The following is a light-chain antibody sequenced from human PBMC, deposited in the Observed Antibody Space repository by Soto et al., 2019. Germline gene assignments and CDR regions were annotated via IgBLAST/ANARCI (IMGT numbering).Light chain of an antibody. V-gene: IGKV4-1*01. CDR3: QQYYTSPPVT. Sequence: DIVMTQSPDSLAVSLGERATINCKSSQSVLYSPNNKNYLAWYQQKPGQTPKLLIYWASTRESGVPDGFSGSGSGTDFTLTISSLQSEDVAVYYCQQYYTSPPVTFGPGTNVDIK. CDR2: WAS. CDR1: QSVLYSPNNKNY. J-gene: IGKJ3*01.